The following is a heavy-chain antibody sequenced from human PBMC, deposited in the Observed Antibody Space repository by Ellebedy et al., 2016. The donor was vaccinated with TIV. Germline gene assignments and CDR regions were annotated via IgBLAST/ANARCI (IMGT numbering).Heavy chain of an antibody. CDR1: GASISSYY. V-gene: IGHV4-4*07. D-gene: IGHD3-10*01. CDR3: ARPGGGGSGSYYRGPYYYDGMDV. J-gene: IGHJ6*02. Sequence: SETLSLTXTVSGASISSYYWPWIRQPPGKGLEWIGRIYTSGSANYNPSLKSRVTMSVDTSKSQSSLKLSSVTAADTAVSYCARPGGGGSGSYYRGPYYYDGMDVWGQGTTVTVSS. CDR2: IYTSGSA.